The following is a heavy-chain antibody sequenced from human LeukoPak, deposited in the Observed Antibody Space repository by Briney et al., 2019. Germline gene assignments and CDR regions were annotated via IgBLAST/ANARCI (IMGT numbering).Heavy chain of an antibody. V-gene: IGHV4-34*01. Sequence: SETLFLTCGVHGGPLLGYYWSWIPKPPGKGLGWIGEIKQIGSTNYNPALKTRVTISVDTSKNQFSLKLSSVTAADTAVYYCARGPEETRGSAVANWGQGTLVTVSS. D-gene: IGHD3-16*01. CDR1: GGPLLGYY. CDR2: IKQIGST. J-gene: IGHJ4*02. CDR3: ARGPEETRGSAVAN.